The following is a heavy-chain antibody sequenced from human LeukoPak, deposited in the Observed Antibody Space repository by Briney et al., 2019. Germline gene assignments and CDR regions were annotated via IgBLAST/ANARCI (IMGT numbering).Heavy chain of an antibody. Sequence: SETLSLTCAVYGGSFSGYYWTWIRQPPGKGLEWIGEIHYSGSATYNPSLKSRVAMSIDMSKSHFSLSLTSVTAADTAVHFCARGGADFWNGFTANSGFDYWGQGILVTVSS. J-gene: IGHJ4*02. D-gene: IGHD3-3*01. CDR1: GGSFSGYY. V-gene: IGHV4-34*01. CDR2: IHYSGSA. CDR3: ARGGADFWNGFTANSGFDY.